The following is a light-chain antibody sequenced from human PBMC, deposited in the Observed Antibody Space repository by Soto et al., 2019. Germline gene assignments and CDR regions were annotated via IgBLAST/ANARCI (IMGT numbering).Light chain of an antibody. Sequence: DIHMTQSPSSLSASVGDRVTITCRASQSISTYLSWYQQKPGKAPKLLIFAASSLQSEVPSRFSGSRSGTDFTLTISGLQPEDFAVYYCQQYDSSPRTFGQGTKVDIK. CDR1: QSISTY. CDR3: QQYDSSPRT. V-gene: IGKV1-39*01. CDR2: AAS. J-gene: IGKJ1*01.